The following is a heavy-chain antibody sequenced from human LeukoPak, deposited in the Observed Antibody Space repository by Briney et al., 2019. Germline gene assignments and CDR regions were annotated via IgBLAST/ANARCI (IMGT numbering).Heavy chain of an antibody. CDR3: ARDEARITIFGVAGYFDY. Sequence: HGASVKVSCTASGYTFTSYAMHWVRQAPGQRLEWMGWINAGNGNTKYSQKFQGRVTITRDTSASTAYMVLSSLRSEDTAVYYCARDEARITIFGVAGYFDYWGQGTLVTVSS. CDR2: INAGNGNT. J-gene: IGHJ4*02. CDR1: GYTFTSYA. D-gene: IGHD3-3*01. V-gene: IGHV1-3*01.